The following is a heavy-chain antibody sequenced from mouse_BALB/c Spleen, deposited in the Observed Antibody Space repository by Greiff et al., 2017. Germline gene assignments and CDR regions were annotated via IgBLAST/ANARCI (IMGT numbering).Heavy chain of an antibody. J-gene: IGHJ4*01. V-gene: IGHV7-3*02. D-gene: IGHD1-2*01. Sequence: EVKLVESGGGLVQPGGSLRLSCATSGFTFTDYYMSWVRQPPGKALEWLGFIRNKANGYTTEYSASVKGRFTISRDNSQSILYLQMNTLRAEDSATYYCARDSSTAGAMDYWGQGTSVTVSS. CDR2: IRNKANGYTT. CDR3: ARDSSTAGAMDY. CDR1: GFTFTDYY.